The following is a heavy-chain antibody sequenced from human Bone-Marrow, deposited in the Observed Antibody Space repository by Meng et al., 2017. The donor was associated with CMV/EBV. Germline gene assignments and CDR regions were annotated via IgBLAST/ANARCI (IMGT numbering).Heavy chain of an antibody. Sequence: GESLKISCTASGITFSSSWMSWVRQAPGKGLEWVAKIKGDGSEKYYLDSVKGRFTISRDNAKNSVYLQMNSLRAEDTAVYYCARVRVTYYEFWSGAFGMDVWGQGPTVTVSS. CDR1: GITFSSSW. CDR3: ARVRVTYYEFWSGAFGMDV. D-gene: IGHD3-3*01. V-gene: IGHV3-7*01. CDR2: IKGDGSEK. J-gene: IGHJ6*01.